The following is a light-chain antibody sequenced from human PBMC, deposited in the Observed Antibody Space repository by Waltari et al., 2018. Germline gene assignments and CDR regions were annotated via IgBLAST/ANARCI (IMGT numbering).Light chain of an antibody. J-gene: IGLJ2*01. CDR3: QAWDSNTVI. Sequence: SYELTQAPSVSVSPGQTASITCSGEKLENKYVYWYQQKACQSPVLVIHQDTKRPSGIPERFSGSNSGNTATLTISGTQAVDEADYYCQAWDSNTVIFGGGTKLTVL. CDR2: QDT. CDR1: KLENKY. V-gene: IGLV3-1*01.